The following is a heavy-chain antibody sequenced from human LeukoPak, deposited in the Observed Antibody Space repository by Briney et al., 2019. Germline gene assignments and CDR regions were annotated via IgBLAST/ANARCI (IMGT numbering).Heavy chain of an antibody. J-gene: IGHJ4*02. CDR2: IYYSGNT. CDR3: ARQTGSGLFILP. D-gene: IGHD3/OR15-3a*01. V-gene: IGHV4-39*01. Sequence: SETLSPTCTVSGVSISSSNSYWGWIRQPPGKGLEWIGSIYYSGNTYYNASLKSQVSISIDTSKNQFSLRLTSVTAADTAVYYCARQTGSGLFILPGGQGTPVTASS. CDR1: GVSISSSNSY.